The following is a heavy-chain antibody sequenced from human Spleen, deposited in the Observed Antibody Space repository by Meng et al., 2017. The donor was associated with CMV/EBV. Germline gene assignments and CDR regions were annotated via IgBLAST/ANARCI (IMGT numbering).Heavy chain of an antibody. D-gene: IGHD6-13*01. V-gene: IGHV4-34*01. J-gene: IGHJ4*02. CDR1: GGSFSEYY. Sequence: GSLRLSCAVYGGSFSEYYWSWIRQPPGKGLEWIGEINHSGGGTNYNPSLKSRVSISVDTSKNQFSLKLTSVTAADTTMYYCARHFEPGIAAAGTSFGYWGQGKLVTVSS. CDR3: ARHFEPGIAAAGTSFGY. CDR2: INHSGGGT.